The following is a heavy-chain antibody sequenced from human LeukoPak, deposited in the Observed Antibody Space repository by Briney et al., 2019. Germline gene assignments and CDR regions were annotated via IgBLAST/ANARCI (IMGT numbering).Heavy chain of an antibody. V-gene: IGHV3-30*04. J-gene: IGHJ6*02. CDR3: ARDYHGMDV. Sequence: GGSLRLSCAASGFTFSGYAMHWVRQAPGKGLEWVAVISYDGSNKYYADSVKGRFTLSRDNSKDTLYLQMNTLRAEDTAVYYCARDYHGMDVWGQGTTVSVSS. CDR1: GFTFSGYA. CDR2: ISYDGSNK.